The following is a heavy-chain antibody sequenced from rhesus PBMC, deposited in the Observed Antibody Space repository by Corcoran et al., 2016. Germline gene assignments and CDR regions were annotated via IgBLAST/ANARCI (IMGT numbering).Heavy chain of an antibody. J-gene: IGHJ5-1*01. CDR3: ARHPQPSSSGGAWGNRFDV. Sequence: QVQLQESGPGLLKPSETLSLTCAVSGGSITTNNWWTWIRQPPGKGLEWIGNIGGIIGFTYYNSSLKSRVTISKDTSKNQFSLNLNSMTAADTAMYYCARHPQPSSSGGAWGNRFDVWGAGVLVVVSS. CDR2: IGGIIGFT. D-gene: IGHD7-45*01. CDR1: GGSITTNNW. V-gene: IGHV4-65*02.